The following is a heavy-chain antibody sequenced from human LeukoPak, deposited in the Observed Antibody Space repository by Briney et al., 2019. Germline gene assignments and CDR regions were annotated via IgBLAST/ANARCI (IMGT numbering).Heavy chain of an antibody. CDR1: GGSISSGSYC. Sequence: SETLSLTCTVSGGSISSGSYCWSWIRQPAGKGLEWIGHIHTSGSTNYKPSLKSRVTISIDTSKNQFSLKLSSVTAADTAVYFCARGPYSYDSSGAFDIGGQGTMVTVSS. V-gene: IGHV4-61*09. CDR3: ARGPYSYDSSGAFDI. J-gene: IGHJ3*02. D-gene: IGHD3-22*01. CDR2: IHTSGST.